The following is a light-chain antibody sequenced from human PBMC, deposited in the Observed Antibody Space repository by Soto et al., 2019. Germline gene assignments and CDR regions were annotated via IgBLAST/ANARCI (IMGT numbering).Light chain of an antibody. J-gene: IGLJ1*01. CDR2: QVS. CDR1: SSDVGGYNF. CDR3: TSFTSKTTYV. V-gene: IGLV2-14*01. Sequence: QSVLTQPASVSGSPGQSITISCTGTSSDVGGYNFVSWYQQHPGKAPKFIIYQVSHRPSGVSSRFSGSKSGNTASLTISGLRAEDEADYYCTSFTSKTTYVLGTGTKVPVL.